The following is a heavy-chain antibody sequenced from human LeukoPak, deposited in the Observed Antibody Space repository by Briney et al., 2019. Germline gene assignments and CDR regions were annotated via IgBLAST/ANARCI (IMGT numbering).Heavy chain of an antibody. Sequence: LQTLSLTCAISGDSVSSNNAAWNWIRQSPSRGLEWLGRTYYRSKWYSVYAVSVKGRITINPDTSKNQFSLKLSSVTAADTAVYYCARGGSGWWPRYFDYWGQGTLVTVSS. CDR1: GDSVSSNNAA. CDR2: TYYRSKWYS. V-gene: IGHV6-1*01. D-gene: IGHD6-19*01. J-gene: IGHJ4*02. CDR3: ARGGSGWWPRYFDY.